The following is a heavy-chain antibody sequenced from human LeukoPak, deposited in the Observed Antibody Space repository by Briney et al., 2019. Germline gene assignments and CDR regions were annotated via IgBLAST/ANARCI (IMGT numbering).Heavy chain of an antibody. D-gene: IGHD5-12*01. CDR3: ARDYTGYDHNCFQY. J-gene: IGHJ4*02. CDR1: VYTYSGYY. Sequence: PSVKVFCKASVYTYSGYYMHWVRQAPAQALECMGGIIPIFYTTNYAQKFQGRVTITADKSTSTDYLELSRLRSEDTAVYYCARDYTGYDHNCFQYWGQGTLVTVSS. CDR2: IIPIFYTT. V-gene: IGHV1-69*06.